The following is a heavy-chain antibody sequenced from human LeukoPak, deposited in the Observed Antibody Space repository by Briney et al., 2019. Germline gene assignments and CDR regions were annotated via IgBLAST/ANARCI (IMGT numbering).Heavy chain of an antibody. Sequence: GGSLRLSCAASGFTFSSYGMSWVRQAPGKGLEWVSAISGSGGSTYYADSVKGRFTISRDNSKNTLYLQMNSLRAEDTAVYYCARGLARAHFFDYWGQGTLVTVSS. V-gene: IGHV3-23*01. CDR1: GFTFSSYG. D-gene: IGHD2/OR15-2a*01. CDR3: ARGLARAHFFDY. J-gene: IGHJ4*02. CDR2: ISGSGGST.